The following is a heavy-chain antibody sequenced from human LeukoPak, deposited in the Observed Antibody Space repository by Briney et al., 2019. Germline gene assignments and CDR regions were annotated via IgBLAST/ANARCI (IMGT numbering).Heavy chain of an antibody. CDR1: GFTFSSYW. V-gene: IGHV3-7*01. D-gene: IGHD6-19*01. Sequence: PGGSLRLSCVASGFTFSSYWMGWVRQAPGKGLEWVANIKEDGSEKHYVDSVKGRFTISRDNTKNSLYLQMNTLRAEDTAVYYCARVGSSGCPGDNWGQGTLVTVSS. J-gene: IGHJ4*02. CDR2: IKEDGSEK. CDR3: ARVGSSGCPGDN.